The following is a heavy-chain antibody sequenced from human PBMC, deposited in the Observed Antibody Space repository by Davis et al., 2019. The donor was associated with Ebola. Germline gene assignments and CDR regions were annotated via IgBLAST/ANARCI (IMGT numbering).Heavy chain of an antibody. CDR2: ISYDGSNK. CDR1: GFTFSSYG. CDR3: AREGGIADQVDY. J-gene: IGHJ4*02. D-gene: IGHD6-13*01. V-gene: IGHV3-30*03. Sequence: GSLRLSCAASGFTFSSYGMHWVRQAPGKGLEWVAVISYDGSNKYYADSVKGRFTISRDNAKNSLYLQMNSLRAEDTAVYYCAREGGIADQVDYWGQGTLVTVSS.